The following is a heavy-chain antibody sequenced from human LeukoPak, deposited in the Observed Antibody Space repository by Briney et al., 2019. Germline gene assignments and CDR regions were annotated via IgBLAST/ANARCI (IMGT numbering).Heavy chain of an antibody. Sequence: PGGSLRLSCAASGFTFSDYYMSWIRQAPGKGLEWVSYISSSGSTIYYADTVKGRFTISRDNAKNSLYLQMSSLRAEDTAVYYCARGWGAAEVRFDHWGQGTLVTVSS. CDR2: ISSSGSTI. CDR1: GFTFSDYY. J-gene: IGHJ4*02. D-gene: IGHD6-13*01. CDR3: ARGWGAAEVRFDH. V-gene: IGHV3-11*01.